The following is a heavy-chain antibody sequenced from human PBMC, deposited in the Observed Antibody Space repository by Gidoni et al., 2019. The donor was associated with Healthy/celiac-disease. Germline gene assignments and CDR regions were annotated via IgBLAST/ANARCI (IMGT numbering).Heavy chain of an antibody. Sequence: EVQLVASGGGLVKPGGSLRLPCAASGFTFSNAWMSWVRQAAGKGLEGVRRIKSKTDGGTTDYAAPVKGRFTISRDDSKNTLYLQMNGLKTEDTAVYYCTTDVCGGSCAIDFWGQGTLVTVSS. CDR3: TTDVCGGSCAIDF. CDR2: IKSKTDGGTT. CDR1: GFTFSNAW. V-gene: IGHV3-15*01. D-gene: IGHD2-15*01. J-gene: IGHJ4*02.